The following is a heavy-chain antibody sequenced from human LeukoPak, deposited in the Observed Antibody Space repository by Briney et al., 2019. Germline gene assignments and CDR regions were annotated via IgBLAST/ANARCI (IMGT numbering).Heavy chain of an antibody. D-gene: IGHD6-13*01. CDR3: TREGEYSNSWYYFDY. CDR2: ISSTGRTI. CDR1: GFTFNNYY. V-gene: IGHV3-11*01. J-gene: IGHJ4*02. Sequence: GGSLRLSCAASGFTFNNYYMSWIRQAPGKGLEWVSYISSTGRTIHYADSVKGRFTISRDNAKNSMYLQMNSLRAEDTAMYYCTREGEYSNSWYYFDYWGQGTLVTVSS.